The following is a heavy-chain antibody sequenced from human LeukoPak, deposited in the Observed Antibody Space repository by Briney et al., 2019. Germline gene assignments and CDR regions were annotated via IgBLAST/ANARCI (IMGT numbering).Heavy chain of an antibody. J-gene: IGHJ5*02. D-gene: IGHD2-2*01. CDR3: ARGPGYCSSTSCYGTWFDP. V-gene: IGHV1-2*02. CDR2: INPNSGGT. CDR1: GGTFSSYA. Sequence: ASVKVSCKASGGTFSSYAISWVRQAPGQGLEWMGWINPNSGGTNYAQKFQGRVTMTRDTSISTAYMELSRLRSDDTAVYYCARGPGYCSSTSCYGTWFDPWGQGTLVTVSS.